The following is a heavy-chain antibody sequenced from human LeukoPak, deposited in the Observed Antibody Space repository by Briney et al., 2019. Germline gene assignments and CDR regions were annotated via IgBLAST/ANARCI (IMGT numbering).Heavy chain of an antibody. D-gene: IGHD3-9*01. CDR1: GFTFSSYA. V-gene: IGHV3-23*01. J-gene: IGHJ4*02. Sequence: GGSLRLSCAASGFTFSSYAMSWVRQAPGKGLEWVSAISGSGGSTYYADSVKGRFTISRDSSKNTLYLQMNSLRAEDTAVYYCAGDSSAIYYFDYWGQGTLVTVSS. CDR3: AGDSSAIYYFDY. CDR2: ISGSGGST.